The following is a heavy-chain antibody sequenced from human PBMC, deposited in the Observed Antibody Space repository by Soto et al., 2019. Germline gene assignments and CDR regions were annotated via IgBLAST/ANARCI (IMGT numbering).Heavy chain of an antibody. CDR3: AIGIAPAGDY. Sequence: QVQLVQSEAEVKKPGASVKVSCTASGYSFTDYYLHWVRQAPGQGLEWLGWINPKSGGTNYAQRLEDRVNLTRDTSLGTAYLELTSLGSDDTAVYYCAIGIAPAGDYWGQGTLVTVSA. CDR1: GYSFTDYY. V-gene: IGHV1-2*02. CDR2: INPKSGGT. J-gene: IGHJ4*02.